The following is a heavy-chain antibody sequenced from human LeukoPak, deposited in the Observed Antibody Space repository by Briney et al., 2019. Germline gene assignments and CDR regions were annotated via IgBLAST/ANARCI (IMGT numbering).Heavy chain of an antibody. CDR2: ISSSGSTI. Sequence: SGGSLRLSCAPSGFTFSSYEMNWVRQAPGKGLEWVSYISSSGSTIYYADSVKGRFTISRDNAKNSLYLQMNSLRAEDTAVYYCASPGSIAVAGTAFDYWGQGTLVTVSS. V-gene: IGHV3-48*03. J-gene: IGHJ4*02. D-gene: IGHD6-19*01. CDR3: ASPGSIAVAGTAFDY. CDR1: GFTFSSYE.